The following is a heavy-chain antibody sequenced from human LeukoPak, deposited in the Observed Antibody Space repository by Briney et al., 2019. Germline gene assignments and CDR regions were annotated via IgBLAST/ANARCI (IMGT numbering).Heavy chain of an antibody. CDR3: ATDRGYYTSGSYYLDY. Sequence: GGSLRLSCVASGLTVSSNYMSWVRQVPGRGLEWVSVVYPDGNTYYADSAKGRFAISTDISKNTLFLQMNSLRAEDTAVYYCATDRGYYTSGSYYLDYWGQGTLVTVSS. D-gene: IGHD3-10*01. CDR1: GLTVSSNY. J-gene: IGHJ4*02. CDR2: VYPDGNT. V-gene: IGHV3-66*01.